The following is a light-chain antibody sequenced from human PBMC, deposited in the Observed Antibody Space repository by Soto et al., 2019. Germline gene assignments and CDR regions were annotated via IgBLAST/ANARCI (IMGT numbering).Light chain of an antibody. CDR3: QQYYNYLYT. CDR1: QSISIW. Sequence: DIPMTQSPSTLSASVGDRVTITCRASQSISIWLAWYQQKPGKAPKLLIYDASSLESGVPSRFSGSESGTEFTLTISSLQPDDFATYYCQQYYNYLYTFGQGTKLEIK. V-gene: IGKV1-5*01. CDR2: DAS. J-gene: IGKJ2*01.